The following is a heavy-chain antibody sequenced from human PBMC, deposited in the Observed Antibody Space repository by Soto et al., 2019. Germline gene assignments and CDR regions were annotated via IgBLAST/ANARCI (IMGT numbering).Heavy chain of an antibody. CDR1: GFTFSSYE. CDR2: ISSSGSTI. V-gene: IGHV3-48*03. D-gene: IGHD3-10*01. J-gene: IGHJ4*02. CDR3: ARDLGYYGSGSYYNPRYYFDY. Sequence: EVQLVESGGGLVQPGGSLRLSCAASGFTFSSYEMNWVRQAPGKGLEWVSYISSSGSTIYYADSVKGRFTISRDNAKNSLYLQMNSLRAEDTAVYYCARDLGYYGSGSYYNPRYYFDYWGQGTLVTVSS.